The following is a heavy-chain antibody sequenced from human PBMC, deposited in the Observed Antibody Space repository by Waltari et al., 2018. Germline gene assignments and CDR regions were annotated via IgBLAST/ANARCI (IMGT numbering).Heavy chain of an antibody. CDR1: GGSISSGGYY. CDR3: AREDGDYFRRNAVGGMDV. V-gene: IGHV4-31*03. J-gene: IGHJ6*02. D-gene: IGHD4-17*01. Sequence: QVQLQESGPGLVKPSQTLSLTCTVSGGSISSGGYYWSWIRQHPGKGLEWIGYIYYSGSTYYNPSLTSRVTISVDTSKNQFSLKLSSVTAADTAVYYCAREDGDYFRRNAVGGMDVWGQGTTVTVSS. CDR2: IYYSGST.